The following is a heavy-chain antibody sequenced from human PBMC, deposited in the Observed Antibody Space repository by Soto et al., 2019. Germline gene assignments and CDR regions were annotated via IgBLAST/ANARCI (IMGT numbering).Heavy chain of an antibody. D-gene: IGHD2-2*01. V-gene: IGHV4-59*01. CDR1: GGSISSYY. Sequence: SATLSLTCTVSGGSISSYYWSWIRQPPGKGLEWIGYIYYSGSTNYNPSLKSRVTISVDTSKNQFSLKLSSVTAADTAVYYCARGVVVPTSGAFDIWGQGTMVT. J-gene: IGHJ3*02. CDR2: IYYSGST. CDR3: ARGVVVPTSGAFDI.